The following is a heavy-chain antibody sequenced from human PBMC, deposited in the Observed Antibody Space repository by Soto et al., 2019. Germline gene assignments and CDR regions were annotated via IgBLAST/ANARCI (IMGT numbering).Heavy chain of an antibody. CDR3: ARGRYGDY. CDR2: ISTHNGNT. V-gene: IGHV1-18*01. D-gene: IGHD1-1*01. CDR1: GYTFTSYG. Sequence: QVHLVQSGAEVKKPGASVKVSCKASGYTFTSYGITWVRQAPGQGLEWMGWISTHNGNTDYAQKLQGRVILTRDTSTRAAYMALRSLISDVAAVYYWARGRYGDYWGQGALVTVSS. J-gene: IGHJ4*02.